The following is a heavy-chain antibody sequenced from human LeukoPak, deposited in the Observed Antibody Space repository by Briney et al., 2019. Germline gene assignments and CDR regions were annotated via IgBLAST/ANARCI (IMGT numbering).Heavy chain of an antibody. J-gene: IGHJ4*02. V-gene: IGHV1-24*01. D-gene: IGHD3-16*01. CDR3: ATGGDY. CDR2: FDPEVGGT. CDR1: GKTLTEVA. Sequence: ASVKVSCKISGKTLTEVALHWVRQAPGKGLEWMGGFDPEVGGTIYAQKFQDRVTMTEDTSTDTAYMELSSLRSEDTAVYYCATGGDYWGQGTLVTVSS.